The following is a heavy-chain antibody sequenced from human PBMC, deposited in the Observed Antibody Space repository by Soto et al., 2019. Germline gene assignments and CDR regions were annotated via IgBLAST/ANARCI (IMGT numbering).Heavy chain of an antibody. V-gene: IGHV4-59*04. D-gene: IGHD2-2*01. J-gene: IGHJ5*02. CDR3: ATSNWFDP. CDR2: FYYSGST. CDR1: GGSISSHF. Sequence: PSETLSLTCTVAGGSISSHFWSWLRQPPGKGLEWIGYFYYSGSTYYNPSLKSRVTISVDTSKNQFSLKLSSVSATDTAVYYCATSNWFDPWGQGTLVTVSS.